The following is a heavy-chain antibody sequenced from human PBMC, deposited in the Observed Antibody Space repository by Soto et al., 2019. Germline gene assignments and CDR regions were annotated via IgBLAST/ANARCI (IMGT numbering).Heavy chain of an antibody. CDR2: LNQDGSEK. Sequence: EVQLVESGGGLVQPGGSLRLSCGASGFTFRTYWLSGVRQVPGKGLEWVANLNQDGSEKNYVDSVKGRFTISRDTAKNSLHLQMSNLRAEDTALYYCARDGSTSWYSYDYHGMDVWGQGTTVTVSS. CDR1: GFTFRTYW. V-gene: IGHV3-7*05. CDR3: ARDGSTSWYSYDYHGMDV. J-gene: IGHJ6*02. D-gene: IGHD5-18*01.